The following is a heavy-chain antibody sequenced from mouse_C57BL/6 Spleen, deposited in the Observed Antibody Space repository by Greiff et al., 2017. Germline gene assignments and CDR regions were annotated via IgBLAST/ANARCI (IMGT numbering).Heavy chain of an antibody. CDR3: ARSTTVVANFDY. Sequence: QVQLQQPGAELVRPGTSVKLSCKASGYTFTSYWMHWVKQRPGQGLEWIGVIDPSDSYTNYNQKFKGKATLTVATSSSTAYMQLSSLTSEDSAVYYCARSTTVVANFDYWGQGTTLTVSS. J-gene: IGHJ2*01. CDR1: GYTFTSYW. D-gene: IGHD1-1*01. CDR2: IDPSDSYT. V-gene: IGHV1-59*01.